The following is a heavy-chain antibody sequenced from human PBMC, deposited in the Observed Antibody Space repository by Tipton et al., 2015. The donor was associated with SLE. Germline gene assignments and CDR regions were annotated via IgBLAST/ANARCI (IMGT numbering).Heavy chain of an antibody. Sequence: TLSLTCTVSGDSISRYYWTWIRQPPGKRLEWIGAVYYSGSTSFNPSLRSRLTMSIDTSKTHFSLRLTSVTAADTAVYYCAREVYGRFPIWGQGALVTVSS. D-gene: IGHD3-10*01. CDR2: VYYSGST. CDR1: GDSISRYY. J-gene: IGHJ4*02. V-gene: IGHV4-59*01. CDR3: AREVYGRFPI.